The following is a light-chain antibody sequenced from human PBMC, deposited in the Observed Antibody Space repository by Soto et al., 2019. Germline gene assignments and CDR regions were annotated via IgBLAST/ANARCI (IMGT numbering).Light chain of an antibody. Sequence: EIVLTQSQGTLSLSPGERATLSCRASQSVTSGYLAWYQQKPGQSPRLLMYGASSRATGVPDRFSGSGSGTDFTLTISSLQPEDFATYYCQQSYSTPQTFGQGTKVDIK. CDR1: QSVTSGY. CDR3: QQSYSTPQT. J-gene: IGKJ1*01. V-gene: IGKV3-20*01. CDR2: GAS.